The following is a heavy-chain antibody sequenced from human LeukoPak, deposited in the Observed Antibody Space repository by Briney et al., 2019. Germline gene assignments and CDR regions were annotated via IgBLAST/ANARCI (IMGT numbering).Heavy chain of an antibody. CDR2: IYNSGST. Sequence: PSETLSLTCTVSGVSISSYYWAWIRQPAGKGLEWIGRIYNSGSTNYNPSLKSRVTMSVDTSMNQFSLKLSSVTAADTAVYYCARGGDYSDADYYFDYWGQGTLVTVSS. CDR3: ARGGDYSDADYYFDY. V-gene: IGHV4-4*07. D-gene: IGHD4-17*01. CDR1: GVSISSYY. J-gene: IGHJ4*02.